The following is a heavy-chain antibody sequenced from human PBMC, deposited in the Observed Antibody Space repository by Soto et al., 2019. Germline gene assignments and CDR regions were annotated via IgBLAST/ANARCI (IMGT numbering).Heavy chain of an antibody. CDR1: GGSISSGGYY. Sequence: QVQLQESGQGLVKPSQTLSLTCTVSGGSISSGGYYWSWIRQHPGKGLEWIGYIYYSGSTYYNPSLKSRVTLSVDTSKIQFPLKLSSVTAADPAVYYCASRRGHGDYVSYYYYGMDVWGQGTTVTVSS. CDR3: ASRRGHGDYVSYYYYGMDV. D-gene: IGHD4-17*01. CDR2: IYYSGST. V-gene: IGHV4-31*03. J-gene: IGHJ6*02.